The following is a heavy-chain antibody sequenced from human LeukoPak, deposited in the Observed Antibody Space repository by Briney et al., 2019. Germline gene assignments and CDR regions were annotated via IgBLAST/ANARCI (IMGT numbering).Heavy chain of an antibody. CDR1: GGTFSDAW. Sequence: GGSLRLSCSVSGGTFSDAWMSWVRQAPGKGLEWVGRTKSKTDGGAIDYAAPVKGRFTISRDDSRNTLYLQMNSLKVEDTAVYFCASLFSSGWRYFYYMDVWGKGTTVTVSS. CDR3: ASLFSSGWRYFYYMDV. V-gene: IGHV3-15*01. J-gene: IGHJ6*03. D-gene: IGHD6-19*01. CDR2: TKSKTDGGAI.